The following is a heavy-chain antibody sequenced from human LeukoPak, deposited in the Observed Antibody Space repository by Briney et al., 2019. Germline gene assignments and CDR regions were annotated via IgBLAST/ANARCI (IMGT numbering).Heavy chain of an antibody. CDR2: IRYDGNNK. CDR3: AKADSGSYYNYFDY. Sequence: PGGSLRLSCAASGFTFSSYGMHWVRQAPGKGLEWVAFIRYDGNNKYYADSVKGRFTISRDSSKDTLYLQMHSLRVEDTAVYYCAKADSGSYYNYFDYWGQGTLVTVSS. V-gene: IGHV3-30*02. D-gene: IGHD3-10*01. J-gene: IGHJ4*02. CDR1: GFTFSSYG.